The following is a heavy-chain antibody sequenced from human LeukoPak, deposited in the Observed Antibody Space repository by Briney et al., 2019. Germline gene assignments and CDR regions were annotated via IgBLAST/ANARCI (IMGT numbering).Heavy chain of an antibody. D-gene: IGHD6-13*01. Sequence: GESLKISCKASGYRFTSYWIGWVRQMPGKGLEYMGVIYPSDSDTRYSPSFQGQVTISANKSISTAYLQWSSLKASDTAMYYCARQWGGSSWYRFDYWGQGTLVTVSS. J-gene: IGHJ4*02. V-gene: IGHV5-51*01. CDR1: GYRFTSYW. CDR2: IYPSDSDT. CDR3: ARQWGGSSWYRFDY.